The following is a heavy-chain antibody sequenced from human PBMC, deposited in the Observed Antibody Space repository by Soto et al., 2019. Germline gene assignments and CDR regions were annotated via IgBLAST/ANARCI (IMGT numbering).Heavy chain of an antibody. CDR1: GFTFSSYG. CDR2: ISYDGSNK. V-gene: IGHV3-30*18. CDR3: AKDCTNGVCFGGFDY. Sequence: QVQLVESGGGVVQPGRSLRLSCAASGFTFSSYGMHWVRQAPGKGLEWVAVISYDGSNKYYADSVKGRFTISRDNSKNTLYLQMNGLRAEDTAVYYCAKDCTNGVCFGGFDYWGQGTLVTVSS. D-gene: IGHD2-8*01. J-gene: IGHJ4*02.